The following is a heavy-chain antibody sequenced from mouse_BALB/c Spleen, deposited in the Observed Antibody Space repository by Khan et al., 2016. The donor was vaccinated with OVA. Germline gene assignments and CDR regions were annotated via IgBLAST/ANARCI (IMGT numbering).Heavy chain of an antibody. V-gene: IGHV5-17*02. CDR2: ISSGSSSI. J-gene: IGHJ1*01. CDR1: GFTFSSFG. D-gene: IGHD1-1*02. Sequence: EVQVVESGGGLVQPGGSRKLSCAASGFTFSSFGMHWVRQAPEKGLEWVAYISSGSSSIYYADTVKGRFTISRDNPKNTLFLQMTSLRSEDTAMYYCAREDYGQWYFDVWGAGTTVTVSS. CDR3: AREDYGQWYFDV.